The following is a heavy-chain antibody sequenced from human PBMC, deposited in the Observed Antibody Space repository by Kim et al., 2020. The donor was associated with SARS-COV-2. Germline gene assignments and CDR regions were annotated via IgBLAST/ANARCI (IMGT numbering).Heavy chain of an antibody. V-gene: IGHV4-59*01. D-gene: IGHD3-22*01. Sequence: SETLSLTCAVSGGSISSYYWNWIRQSPGDGLEWLGYIYYTGSARYNPSLNSRVTMSVDTSKNQLSLRLSSVTAADTAVYYCARRRDSSSSGGDFDHWGQG. CDR2: IYYTGSA. CDR1: GGSISSYY. J-gene: IGHJ4*02. CDR3: ARRRDSSSSGGDFDH.